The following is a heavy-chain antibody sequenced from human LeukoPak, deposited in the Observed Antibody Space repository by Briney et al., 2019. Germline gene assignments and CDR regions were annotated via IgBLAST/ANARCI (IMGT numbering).Heavy chain of an antibody. CDR1: GFTFDDYG. Sequence: PGGSLRLSCAASGFTFDDYGMSWVRQAPGKGLEWVSGINWNGGSTGYADSVKGRFTISRDNAKNSLYLQVNSLRAEDTALYYCASQYCSSTSCAPWGQGTLVTVSS. D-gene: IGHD2-2*01. V-gene: IGHV3-20*04. CDR3: ASQYCSSTSCAP. J-gene: IGHJ1*01. CDR2: INWNGGST.